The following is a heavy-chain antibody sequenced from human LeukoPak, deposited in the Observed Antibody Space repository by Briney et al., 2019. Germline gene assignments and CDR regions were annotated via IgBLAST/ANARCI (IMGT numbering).Heavy chain of an antibody. J-gene: IGHJ6*03. V-gene: IGHV3-21*01. CDR3: ARGLYYYYYMDV. Sequence: GRSLRLSCAASGFTFSSYSMNWVRQAPGKGLEWVSSISSSSSYIYYADSVKGRFTISRDNAKNSLYLQMNSLRAEDTAVYYCARGLYYYYYMDVWGKGTTVTVSS. CDR2: ISSSSSYI. CDR1: GFTFSSYS.